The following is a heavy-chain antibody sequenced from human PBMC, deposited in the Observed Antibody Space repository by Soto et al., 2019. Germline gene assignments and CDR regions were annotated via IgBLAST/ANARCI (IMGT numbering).Heavy chain of an antibody. CDR3: ARDLHIPRMDV. CDR1: GGSISGYY. Sequence: QVQLQESGPGLVKPSETLSLTCTVSGGSISGYYWSWIRQPAGQGLEWIGRIYTSGSTNYNPSLQRRVPLAEDTSKNQFSLMLISVTAVDTAVYYCARDLHIPRMDVWGQGTTVTVS. J-gene: IGHJ6*02. V-gene: IGHV4-4*07. D-gene: IGHD2-21*01. CDR2: IYTSGST.